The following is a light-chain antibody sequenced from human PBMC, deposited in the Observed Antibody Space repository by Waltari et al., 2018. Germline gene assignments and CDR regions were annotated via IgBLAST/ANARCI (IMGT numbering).Light chain of an antibody. Sequence: DIQMTQSPPSLSASVGDRVTITCRATQGISTSLNWYQQKPGKAPNLLIYGASSLERGVPSRFSGSGSGTDFTLTISSLHPEDFATYYCQQSYTTPFTFGPGTKVDLK. CDR1: QGISTS. V-gene: IGKV1-39*01. CDR3: QQSYTTPFT. J-gene: IGKJ3*01. CDR2: GAS.